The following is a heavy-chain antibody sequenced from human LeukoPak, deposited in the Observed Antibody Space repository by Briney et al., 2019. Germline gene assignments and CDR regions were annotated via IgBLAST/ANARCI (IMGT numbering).Heavy chain of an antibody. V-gene: IGHV4-59*08. Sequence: SETLSLTCTVSGGSISSYYWSWIRQPPGKGLEWIGYIYYSGSTNYNPSLKSRVTISVDTSKNQFSLKLSSVTAADTAVYYCATHEEYSSSQPFGYWGQGTLVTVSS. CDR3: ATHEEYSSSQPFGY. CDR1: GGSISSYY. D-gene: IGHD6-13*01. J-gene: IGHJ4*02. CDR2: IYYSGST.